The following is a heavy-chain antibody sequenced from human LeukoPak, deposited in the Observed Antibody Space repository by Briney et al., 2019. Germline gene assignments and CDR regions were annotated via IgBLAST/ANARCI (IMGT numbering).Heavy chain of an antibody. CDR2: ISGGGDIT. D-gene: IGHD2-21*02. CDR3: VREDTPATANY. J-gene: IGHJ4*02. Sequence: PEGSLRLSCAASGFNFANHAMSWVRQTPGKGLEWVSAISGGGDITYYADSVRGRFTISRDNSKDTLFLQMHSLRPGDTAVYYCVREDTPATANYWGQGTLVTISS. CDR1: GFNFANHA. V-gene: IGHV3-23*01.